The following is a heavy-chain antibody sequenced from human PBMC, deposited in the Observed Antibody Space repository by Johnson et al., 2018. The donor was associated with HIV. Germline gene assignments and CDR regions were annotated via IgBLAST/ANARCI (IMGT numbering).Heavy chain of an antibody. V-gene: IGHV3-66*02. CDR1: GFTFSDSY. J-gene: IGHJ3*02. D-gene: IGHD1-26*01. Sequence: VQLVESGGGVVQPGGSLSLSCAASGFTFSDSYMNWIRQAPGKGLEWVSAITGSGDGTYYADSVKGRFTISRDNSKNTLYLQMNSLRAEDTAVYYCARVRRSGTYYVDAFDIWGQGTVVTVSS. CDR2: ITGSGDGT. CDR3: ARVRRSGTYYVDAFDI.